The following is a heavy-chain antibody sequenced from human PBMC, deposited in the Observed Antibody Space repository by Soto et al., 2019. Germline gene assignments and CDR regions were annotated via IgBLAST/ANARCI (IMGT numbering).Heavy chain of an antibody. D-gene: IGHD1-1*01. V-gene: IGHV3-53*02. CDR3: ARRKAVSRNHNYYYYGLDV. CDR2: LYSGGSA. J-gene: IGHJ6*01. CDR1: GFSVSNNY. Sequence: EVQLVETGGGLIQPGGSLRLSCAASGFSVSNNYMTWVRQAPGKGLEWVSILYSGGSAYYSDSVKDRFTISRDNSKNTLYLHINGLRAEDTAVYYCARRKAVSRNHNYYYYGLDVWGQGTKVTVSS.